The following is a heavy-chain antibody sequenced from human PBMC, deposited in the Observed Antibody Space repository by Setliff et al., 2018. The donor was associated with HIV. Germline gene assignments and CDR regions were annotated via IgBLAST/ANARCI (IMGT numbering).Heavy chain of an antibody. Sequence: ASVKVSCKASGYTFTGRYIHWVRQAPGQGLEWMGWSNPNSGATHYAQKFQGRVTMTRDTSIRTAYMELSSLRSEDTAVYYCARGAWYTSGWYSSRYLDVWGKGTTVTVSS. CDR3: ARGAWYTSGWYSSRYLDV. CDR2: SNPNSGAT. CDR1: GYTFTGRY. D-gene: IGHD6-19*01. J-gene: IGHJ6*03. V-gene: IGHV1-2*02.